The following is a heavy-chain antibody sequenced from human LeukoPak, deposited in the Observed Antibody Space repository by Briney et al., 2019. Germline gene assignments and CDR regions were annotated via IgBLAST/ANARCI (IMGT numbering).Heavy chain of an antibody. V-gene: IGHV4-59*01. CDR1: GGSISSYS. Sequence: SETLSLTCTVSGGSISSYSWSWIRQPAAEKLEWIGYLYYSGSTNYNPSLVSRVTISADSSKNQFSLKLASVTAADMSVYYCARDAKLLGAFDLWGPGTMVTVSS. CDR2: LYYSGST. CDR3: ARDAKLLGAFDL. J-gene: IGHJ3*01.